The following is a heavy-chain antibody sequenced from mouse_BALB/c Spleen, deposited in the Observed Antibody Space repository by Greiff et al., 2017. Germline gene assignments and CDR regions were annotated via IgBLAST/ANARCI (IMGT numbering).Heavy chain of an antibody. D-gene: IGHD1-2*01. Sequence: EVKLVESGGGLVKPGGSLKLSCAASGFTFSSYAMSWVRQTPEKRLEWVASISSGGSTYYPDSVKGRFTISRDNARNILYLQMSSLRSEDTAMYYCARGGPYGYDAMDYWGQGTSVTVSS. CDR3: ARGGPYGYDAMDY. CDR1: GFTFSSYA. CDR2: ISSGGST. V-gene: IGHV5-6-5*01. J-gene: IGHJ4*01.